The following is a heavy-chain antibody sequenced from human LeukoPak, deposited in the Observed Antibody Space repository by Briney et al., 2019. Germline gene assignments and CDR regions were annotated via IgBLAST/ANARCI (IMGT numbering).Heavy chain of an antibody. V-gene: IGHV1-18*01. CDR1: GYTFTSYG. CDR2: ISAYNGNT. Sequence: ASVKVSCKASGYTFTSYGISWVRQAPGQGLEWMGWISAYNGNTNYAQKLQGRVTITADKSTSTAYMELSSLRSEDTAVYYCARGDYYDSSGYDAFDIWGQGTMVTVSS. J-gene: IGHJ3*02. D-gene: IGHD3-22*01. CDR3: ARGDYYDSSGYDAFDI.